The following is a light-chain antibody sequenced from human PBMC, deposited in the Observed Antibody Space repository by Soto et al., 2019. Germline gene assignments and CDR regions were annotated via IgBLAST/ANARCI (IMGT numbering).Light chain of an antibody. Sequence: EIVLTQSPGALSLSPGERGTLSCRASQRISTSYLAWYQQKPGQAPRLLIFGTSSRATDIPDRFSGSGSGTDLTLTISRLEPEDFAVYYCQYYGTAPLTFGGGTKVDI. CDR2: GTS. V-gene: IGKV3-20*01. CDR1: QRISTSY. CDR3: QYYGTAPLT. J-gene: IGKJ4*01.